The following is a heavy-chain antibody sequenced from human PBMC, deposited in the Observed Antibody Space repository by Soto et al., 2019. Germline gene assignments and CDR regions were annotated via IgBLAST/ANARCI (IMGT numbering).Heavy chain of an antibody. CDR1: GFTFSTYS. CDR3: ARGPPSSGWH. D-gene: IGHD6-19*01. V-gene: IGHV3-21*01. J-gene: IGHJ4*02. Sequence: PGGSLRLSCAASGFTFSTYSMNWVRQAPGKGLEWVSSISSSGSYIYYADSVKGRFTISRDNAKNSLYLQMNSLGAEDTAVYYCARGPPSSGWHWGQGTLVTVS. CDR2: ISSSGSYI.